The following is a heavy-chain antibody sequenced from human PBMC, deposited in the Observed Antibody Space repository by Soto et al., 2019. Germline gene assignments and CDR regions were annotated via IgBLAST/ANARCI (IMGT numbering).Heavy chain of an antibody. J-gene: IGHJ6*02. CDR3: ARVSPGGSGSYYNDYYYYGMDV. CDR2: INAGNGNT. D-gene: IGHD3-10*01. V-gene: IGHV1-3*01. CDR1: GYTFTSYA. Sequence: SGAEVKKPGASVKVSCKASGYTFTSYAMHWVRQAPGQRLEWMGWINAGNGNTKYSQKFQGRVTITRDTSASTAYMELSSLRSEDTAVYYCARVSPGGSGSYYNDYYYYGMDVWGQGTTVTVSS.